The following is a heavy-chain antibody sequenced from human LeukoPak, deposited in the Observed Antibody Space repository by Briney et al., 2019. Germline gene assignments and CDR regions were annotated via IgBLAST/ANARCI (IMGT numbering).Heavy chain of an antibody. D-gene: IGHD2-15*01. CDR1: GFTFSRYA. CDR2: INNDGDNS. Sequence: GGSLRLSCAASGFTFSRYAMSWVRQAPGEGLEWVSAINNDGDNSFYADSVKGRFAISRDNSRNTLYLQMNSLRVEDTAVYYCAQQLGYCSGGSCYFTYWGQGTLVTVSS. V-gene: IGHV3-23*01. J-gene: IGHJ4*02. CDR3: AQQLGYCSGGSCYFTY.